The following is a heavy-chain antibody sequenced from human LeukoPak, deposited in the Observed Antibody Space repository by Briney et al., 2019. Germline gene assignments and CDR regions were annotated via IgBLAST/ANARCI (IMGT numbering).Heavy chain of an antibody. V-gene: IGHV4-59*01. CDR3: AYSATYYYFDY. Sequence: PSETLSLTCNVSGGSINNYYWSWIRQPPGKGLEWIGYIYNKGGTNYSPSLKSRVTISVDTSKNQFSLILSAVAAADTAIYYCAYSATYYYFDYWGQGALVTVSS. J-gene: IGHJ4*02. CDR2: IYNKGGT. CDR1: GGSINNYY. D-gene: IGHD1-26*01.